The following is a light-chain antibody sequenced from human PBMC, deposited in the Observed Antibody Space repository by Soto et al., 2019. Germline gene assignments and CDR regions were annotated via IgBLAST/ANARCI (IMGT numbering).Light chain of an antibody. CDR3: QQFSSYPLT. J-gene: IGKJ4*01. CDR2: DAS. CDR1: QTVRNNY. V-gene: IGKV3-20*01. Sequence: EFVLTQSPCTLSLSPGERSTLSCISSQTVRNNYLAWYQQKPGQAPRLLIYDASSRATGIPDRFSGGGSGTDFTLTISRLEPEDFAVYYCQQFSSYPLTFGGGTKVDIK.